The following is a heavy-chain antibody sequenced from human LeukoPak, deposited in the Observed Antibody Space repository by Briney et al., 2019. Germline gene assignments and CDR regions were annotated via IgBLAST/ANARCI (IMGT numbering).Heavy chain of an antibody. CDR1: GGSISSGGCY. CDR2: IYYSGST. CDR3: ARGNTAMAYDAFDI. V-gene: IGHV4-31*03. Sequence: SQTLSLTCTVSGGSISSGGCYWSWIRQHPGKGLEWIGYIYYSGSTYYNPSLKSRVTISVDTSKNQFSLKLSSVTAADTAVYYCARGNTAMAYDAFDIWGQGTMVTVSS. J-gene: IGHJ3*02. D-gene: IGHD5-18*01.